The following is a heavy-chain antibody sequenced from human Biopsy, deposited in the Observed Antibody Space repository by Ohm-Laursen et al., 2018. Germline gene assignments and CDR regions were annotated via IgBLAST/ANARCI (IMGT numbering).Heavy chain of an antibody. V-gene: IGHV4-59*01. CDR1: GGFISTYY. CDR3: ARLYRLDDYWNDDPPDAFDV. Sequence: SETLSLTCPVSGGFISTYYWNWIRQPAGKALEWIGYISNRGSTNYNPSLRGRVTISVDTSKNQFSLKLSSVTAADTAVFFCARLYRLDDYWNDDPPDAFDVWGQGTRVTVSS. CDR2: ISNRGST. J-gene: IGHJ3*01. D-gene: IGHD3-3*01.